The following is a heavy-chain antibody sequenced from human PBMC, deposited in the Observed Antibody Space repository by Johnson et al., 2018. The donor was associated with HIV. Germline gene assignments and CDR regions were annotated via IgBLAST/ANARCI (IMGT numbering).Heavy chain of an antibody. CDR1: GFTFSNYA. CDR3: ARVSKYYDSIRGAFDI. D-gene: IGHD3-22*01. J-gene: IGHJ3*02. Sequence: QMLLVESGGGVVQPGRSLRLSCPASGFTFSNYAMHWVRQAPGNGLEWVAVISYDGSNKYYADSVKGRFTISRDNSKNTLYLQMNSLRAEDTAVYYCARVSKYYDSIRGAFDIWGQGTMVTVSS. CDR2: ISYDGSNK. V-gene: IGHV3-30-3*01.